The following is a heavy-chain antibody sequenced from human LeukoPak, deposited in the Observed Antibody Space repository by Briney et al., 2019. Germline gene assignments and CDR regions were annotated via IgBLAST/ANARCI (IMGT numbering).Heavy chain of an antibody. J-gene: IGHJ3*02. D-gene: IGHD1-26*01. CDR2: VNNSRGT. V-gene: IGHV4-34*01. Sequence: SETLSLTCAVYGGSFSGYSWSWIRQPPGKGLEWIGEVNNSRGTNYNPSLKSRVTISVDKSKNQFSLKLRSVTAADTAVYYCARDKFPVVGATGDDGFDIWGQGTMVTVSS. CDR3: ARDKFPVVGATGDDGFDI. CDR1: GGSFSGYS.